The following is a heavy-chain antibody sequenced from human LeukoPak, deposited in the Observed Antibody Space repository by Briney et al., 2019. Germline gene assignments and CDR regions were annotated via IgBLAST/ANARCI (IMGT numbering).Heavy chain of an antibody. D-gene: IGHD5-18*01. Sequence: PGGSLRLSCAASGFTFSSYGMHWVRQAPGKGLEWVAFIRYDGSNKYYADSVKGRFTISRDNSKNTLYLQMNSLRAEDTAVYYCAKVRIQLWTLDYWGQETLVTVSS. CDR2: IRYDGSNK. CDR3: AKVRIQLWTLDY. CDR1: GFTFSSYG. J-gene: IGHJ4*02. V-gene: IGHV3-30*02.